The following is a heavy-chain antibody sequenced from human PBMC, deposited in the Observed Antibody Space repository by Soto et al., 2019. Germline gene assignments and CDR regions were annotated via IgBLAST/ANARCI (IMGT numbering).Heavy chain of an antibody. J-gene: IGHJ6*02. CDR3: ARRRYCGADCYSKYYYGMDV. V-gene: IGHV1-69*02. D-gene: IGHD2-21*02. CDR1: GSTFSSYT. CDR2: IIPVLGVT. Sequence: QVQLVQSGAEMKRPGSSVKVSCQASGSTFSSYTVSWVRQAPGQGREWMGRIIPVLGVTNYAQKFKGRVTITADKSKTTAYMELSSLRSGDTAVYYCARRRYCGADCYSKYYYGMDVWGQGTTVTVSS.